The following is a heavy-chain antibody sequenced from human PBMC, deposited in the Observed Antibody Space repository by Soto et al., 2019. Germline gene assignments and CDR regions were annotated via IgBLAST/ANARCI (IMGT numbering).Heavy chain of an antibody. CDR1: GGTFNVYT. D-gene: IGHD6-13*01. CDR2: IIPMLAIT. J-gene: IGHJ3*02. CDR3: ALGSWSGETFDI. V-gene: IGHV1-69*02. Sequence: SVKVSCKASGGTFNVYTIIWVRQAPGQGLEWMGRIIPMLAITNYAQRFQGRVTLTADTSTTTAYMELSSLTSEDTAVYYCALGSWSGETFDIWGQGTLVTVSS.